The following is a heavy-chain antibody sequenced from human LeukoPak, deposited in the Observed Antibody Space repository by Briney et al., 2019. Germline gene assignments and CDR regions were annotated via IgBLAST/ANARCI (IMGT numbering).Heavy chain of an antibody. CDR2: MNPNSGNT. CDR1: GYTFTIYD. Sequence: GASVKVSCEASGYTFTIYDINWVRQATGRGLEWMGWMNPNSGNTGNAQKFQGRVTMTRNTSISTAYMELSSLRSEDTAVYYCARGRRDSRQFDYWGQGTLVTVSS. V-gene: IGHV1-8*01. CDR3: ARGRRDSRQFDY. J-gene: IGHJ4*02. D-gene: IGHD3-10*01.